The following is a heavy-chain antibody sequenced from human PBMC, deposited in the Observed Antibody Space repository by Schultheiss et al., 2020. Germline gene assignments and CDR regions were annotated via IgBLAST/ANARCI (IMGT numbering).Heavy chain of an antibody. D-gene: IGHD6-19*01. Sequence: SETLSLTCAVYGGSISSSNYYWGWIRQPPGKGLEWIGEINHSGSTNYNPSLKSRVTISVDTSKNQFSLKLRSVTAADTAVYYCARVGGQWLAPADYWGQGTLVTVSS. V-gene: IGHV4-39*07. J-gene: IGHJ4*02. CDR1: GGSISSSNYY. CDR2: INHSGST. CDR3: ARVGGQWLAPADY.